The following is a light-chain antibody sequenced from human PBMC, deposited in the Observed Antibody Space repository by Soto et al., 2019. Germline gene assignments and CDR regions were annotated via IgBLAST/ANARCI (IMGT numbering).Light chain of an antibody. Sequence: EIVMTQSPATLSVSPGERATLSCRASQSVSSNLAWYQQKPGQAPRLLIYGASTRATGIPARFSGSGSGTEFTLTISSLQSEDFAVYYCQQRSIWPITFGQGTRLEIK. J-gene: IGKJ5*01. V-gene: IGKV3-15*01. CDR3: QQRSIWPIT. CDR2: GAS. CDR1: QSVSSN.